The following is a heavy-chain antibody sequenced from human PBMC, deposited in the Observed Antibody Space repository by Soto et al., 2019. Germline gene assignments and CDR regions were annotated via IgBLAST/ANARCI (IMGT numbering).Heavy chain of an antibody. Sequence: QVQLQESGPGLVKPSQTLSLTCSVSGDSIRGGGHYWNWIRQFQGKGLEWIGSVYHSGSPHYTPSLWGRLTISRDTAKNQFSLRLISVTAADTALYDCARGTGLAPTVWGYWGHGTHVTVAS. D-gene: IGHD7-27*01. CDR2: VYHSGSP. V-gene: IGHV4-31*03. CDR3: ARGTGLAPTVWGY. CDR1: GDSIRGGGHY. J-gene: IGHJ4*03.